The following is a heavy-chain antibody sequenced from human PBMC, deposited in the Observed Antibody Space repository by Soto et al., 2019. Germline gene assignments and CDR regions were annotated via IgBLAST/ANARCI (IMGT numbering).Heavy chain of an antibody. V-gene: IGHV4-39*01. CDR3: ARRIAVAGQYYFAY. D-gene: IGHD6-19*01. J-gene: IGHJ4*02. Sequence: NPSETLSLTCTVSGGSISSSRYYWGWIRRPPGKGLEWIGSIYYSGSTYYNPSLKSRVTISVDTSKNQFSLKLSSVTAADTAVYYCARRIAVAGQYYFAYWGQGTLVTVSS. CDR1: GGSISSSRYY. CDR2: IYYSGST.